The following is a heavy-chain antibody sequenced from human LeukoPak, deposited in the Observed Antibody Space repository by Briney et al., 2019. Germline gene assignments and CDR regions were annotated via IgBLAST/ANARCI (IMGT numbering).Heavy chain of an antibody. D-gene: IGHD6-13*01. J-gene: IGHJ3*02. CDR1: GFTFSAYA. CDR2: IGSDNKP. V-gene: IGHV3-69-1*01. Sequence: GGSLRLSCEASGFTFSAYAMTWVRQAPGQGLEWVSSIGSDNKPHYSESVKGRFAISRDNSKSMLFLQLNSLRAEDTAVYYCTRAYSNAFDIWGQGTMVTVSS. CDR3: TRAYSNAFDI.